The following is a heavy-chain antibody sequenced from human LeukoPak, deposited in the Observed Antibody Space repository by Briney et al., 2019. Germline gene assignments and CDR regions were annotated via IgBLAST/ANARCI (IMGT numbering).Heavy chain of an antibody. CDR1: GFTFSSYS. D-gene: IGHD3-16*02. CDR2: ISSSSSTI. Sequence: GGSLRLSCAASGFTFSSYSMHWVRQAPGKGLEWVSYISSSSSTIYYADSVKGRFTISRDNVNNSLSLQMNSLRAEDTAVYYCARVGDYVWGSYRPPGFDYWGQGTLVTVSS. V-gene: IGHV3-48*01. J-gene: IGHJ4*02. CDR3: ARVGDYVWGSYRPPGFDY.